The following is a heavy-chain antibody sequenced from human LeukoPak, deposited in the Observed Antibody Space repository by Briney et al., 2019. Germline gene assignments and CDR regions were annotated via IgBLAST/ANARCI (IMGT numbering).Heavy chain of an antibody. J-gene: IGHJ4*02. D-gene: IGHD1-7*01. CDR2: GHHSESP. CDR3: ARENKGTVHDSTPAFHY. CDR1: IGSIGNDY. Sequence: SETLSLTCTVSIGSIGNDYWSWLRQSPGKGLEWIAYGHHSESPNYNPSLKSRVTISVDRSNNRFSLQLSSVTAADTAVYYCARENKGTVHDSTPAFHYWGQGTLVTVSS. V-gene: IGHV4-59*01.